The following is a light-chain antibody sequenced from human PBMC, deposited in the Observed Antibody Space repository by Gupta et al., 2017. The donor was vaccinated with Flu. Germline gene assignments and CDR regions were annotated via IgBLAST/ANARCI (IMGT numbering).Light chain of an antibody. CDR2: AAS. Sequence: DIQMTQSPSSLSASVGDRVTITCRASQSISSYLNWYQQKPGKDPKLSIYAASSLQSGVPSRFSGSGSGTDVTLTISSLQPEDFATYYCQQSYSTPPYTFGQGTKLEIK. V-gene: IGKV1-39*01. J-gene: IGKJ2*01. CDR3: QQSYSTPPYT. CDR1: QSISSY.